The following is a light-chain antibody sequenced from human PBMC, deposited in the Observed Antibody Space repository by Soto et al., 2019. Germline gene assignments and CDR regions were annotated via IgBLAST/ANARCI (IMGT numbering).Light chain of an antibody. J-gene: IGKJ4*01. CDR2: GAS. CDR1: QSVSSSY. CDR3: QQYGSSPLT. Sequence: EIVLTQSPGTLSLSPGERATLSCRASQSVSSSYLAWYQQKPGQAPRLLIYGASSRATGIPDRFSGSGSGTDFTLTISELEPEDFAVYYCQQYGSSPLTFGGGTKVEIK. V-gene: IGKV3-20*01.